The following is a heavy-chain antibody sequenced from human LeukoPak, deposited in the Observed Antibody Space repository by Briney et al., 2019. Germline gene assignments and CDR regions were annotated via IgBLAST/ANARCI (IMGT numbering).Heavy chain of an antibody. V-gene: IGHV3-9*01. CDR1: GFTFKDYG. J-gene: IGHJ6*02. CDR3: AKHMRATNTYSFFGLDV. CDR2: INWNGGGT. D-gene: IGHD1-26*01. Sequence: GGSLRLSCAATGFTFKDYGMHWVRQPPGKGLEWVSSINWNGGGTDYADSVKGRFTISRDNAKNSLYLQLSSLRPEDTALYYCAKHMRATNTYSFFGLDVWGHGTTVTVSS.